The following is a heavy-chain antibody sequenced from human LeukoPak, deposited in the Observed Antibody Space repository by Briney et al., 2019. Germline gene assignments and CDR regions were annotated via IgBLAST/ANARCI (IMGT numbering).Heavy chain of an antibody. CDR2: ISSSGTI. Sequence: GGSLRLSCAASGFTFSSYEMNWVRQAPGQGLEWISYISSSGTIYYADSVKGRFTISRDNAKNSLYLEMYSLRDEDTAVYYCARDQNHYVWGTYRYNPFVYWGQGTLVTVSS. J-gene: IGHJ4*02. CDR3: ARDQNHYVWGTYRYNPFVY. CDR1: GFTFSSYE. V-gene: IGHV3-48*03. D-gene: IGHD3-16*02.